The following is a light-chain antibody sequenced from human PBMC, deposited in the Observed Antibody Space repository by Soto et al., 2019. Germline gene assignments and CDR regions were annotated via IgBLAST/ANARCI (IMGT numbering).Light chain of an antibody. V-gene: IGKV3-20*01. CDR3: QQYGSSSWT. CDR2: GAS. CDR1: QSVSSSY. J-gene: IGKJ1*01. Sequence: EIVLTQSPGTLSLSPGERATLSCRASQSVSSSYLAWYQQKPGQAPRLLIYGASSRATGIPDRFSGSGSGTDFTLTIIRLVPEDFAVYYCQQYGSSSWTFGQGTKVDIK.